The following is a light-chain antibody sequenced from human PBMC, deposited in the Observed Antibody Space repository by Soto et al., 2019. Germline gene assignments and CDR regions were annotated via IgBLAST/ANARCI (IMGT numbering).Light chain of an antibody. CDR3: SSYTTPTTYV. Sequence: QSVLTQPASVSGSPGQSITISCTGTSTDVGRYNYVSWYQHHPGKAPRLMIYDVSNRPSGVSNRFSGSKSGSTASLTISGLQAEDEADYYCSSYTTPTTYVFATGTKLTVL. V-gene: IGLV2-14*01. J-gene: IGLJ1*01. CDR1: STDVGRYNY. CDR2: DVS.